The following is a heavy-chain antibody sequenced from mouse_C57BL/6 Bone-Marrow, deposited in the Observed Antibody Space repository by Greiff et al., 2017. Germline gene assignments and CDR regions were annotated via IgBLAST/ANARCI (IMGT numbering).Heavy chain of an antibody. J-gene: IGHJ4*01. CDR3: ASYYGSTSYAMDY. CDR2: IYPRSGNT. Sequence: VQLQQSGAELARPGASVKLSCKASGYTFTSYGLSWVKQRTGQGLEWIGEIYPRSGNTYYNEKFKGKATLTADKSSSTAYMELRSLTSEDSAVYFCASYYGSTSYAMDYWGQGTSVTVSS. D-gene: IGHD1-1*01. CDR1: GYTFTSYG. V-gene: IGHV1-81*01.